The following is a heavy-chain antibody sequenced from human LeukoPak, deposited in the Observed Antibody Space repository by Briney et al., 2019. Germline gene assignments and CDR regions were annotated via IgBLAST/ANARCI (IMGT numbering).Heavy chain of an antibody. CDR1: GYTFTSYD. J-gene: IGHJ6*02. V-gene: IGHV1-8*01. CDR3: AIQVGTPYYYYYGMDV. D-gene: IGHD2-21*02. CDR2: MNPNSGNT. Sequence: ASVKVSSKASGYTFTSYDINWVRQATGQGLEWMGRMNPNSGNTGYAQKFQGRVTMTRNTSISTAYMELSSLRSEDTAVYYCAIQVGTPYYYYYGMDVWGQGTTVTVSS.